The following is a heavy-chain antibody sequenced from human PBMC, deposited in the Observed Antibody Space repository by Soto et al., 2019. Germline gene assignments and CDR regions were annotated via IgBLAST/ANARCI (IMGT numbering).Heavy chain of an antibody. V-gene: IGHV3-15*01. CDR2: VKRKTDGGTT. CDR3: TTDRNYDILTGYASYHYYGIDV. J-gene: IGHJ6*02. D-gene: IGHD3-9*01. CDR1: GFTFSDAW. Sequence: GGSLRLSCAASGFTFSDAWMSWVRQAPGKGLEWVGRVKRKTDGGTTDYAAPVKGRFTISRDDSKNTLFLQMNSLKTEDTAVYYCTTDRNYDILTGYASYHYYGIDVWGQGTTVTVSS.